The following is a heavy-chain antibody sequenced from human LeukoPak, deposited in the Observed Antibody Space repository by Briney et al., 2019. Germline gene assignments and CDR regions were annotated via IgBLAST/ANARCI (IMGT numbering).Heavy chain of an antibody. CDR2: INHSGST. D-gene: IGHD2-2*01. CDR3: ARGTYCSSTSCYGFDY. J-gene: IGHJ4*02. Sequence: PGGSLRLSCAASGFTVSSNYMSWVRQPPGKGLEWIGEINHSGSTNYNPSLKSRVTISVDTSKNQFSLKLRSVTAADTAVYYCARGTYCSSTSCYGFDYWGQGTLVTVSS. CDR1: GFTVSSNY. V-gene: IGHV4-34*01.